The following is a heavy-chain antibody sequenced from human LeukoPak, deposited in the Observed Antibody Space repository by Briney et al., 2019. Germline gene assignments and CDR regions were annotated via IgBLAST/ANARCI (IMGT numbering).Heavy chain of an antibody. CDR2: INPNSGDT. CDR3: ARGDYYGSPKVVAA. V-gene: IGHV1-2*02. D-gene: IGHD3-10*01. Sequence: ASVKVSCKASGYPFTGYYIHWVRQAPGQGLEWMGWINPNSGDTNYAQKFQDRVTMTRDTSISTAYIELNLLRSDDTAVYYCARGDYYGSPKVVAAWGQGTLVTVSS. J-gene: IGHJ5*02. CDR1: GYPFTGYY.